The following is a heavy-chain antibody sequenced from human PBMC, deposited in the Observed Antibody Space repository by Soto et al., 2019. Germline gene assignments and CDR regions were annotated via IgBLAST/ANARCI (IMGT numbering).Heavy chain of an antibody. Sequence: EVQLVESGGGLVQPGGSLRLPCAASGFTFSGYWMKWVRQAPGKGLEWVATIKEDGSEKYYVDSVKGRFTISRDSAKNSVHLQMNSLRVGDTAVYYCASTRGYWGQGTLVTVSS. D-gene: IGHD3-3*01. V-gene: IGHV3-7*02. CDR1: GFTFSGYW. J-gene: IGHJ4*02. CDR3: ASTRGY. CDR2: IKEDGSEK.